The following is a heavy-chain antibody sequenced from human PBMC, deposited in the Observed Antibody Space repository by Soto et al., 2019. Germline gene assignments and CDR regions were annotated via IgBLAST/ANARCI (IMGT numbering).Heavy chain of an antibody. CDR1: GGSISSGGYY. Sequence: SETLSLTCTVSGGSISSGGYYWSWIRQHPGKGLEWIGYIYYSGSTYYNPSLKSRVTISVDTSKNQFSLKLSSVTAADTAVYYCARGPWHVWYFDYWGQGTLVTVSS. CDR2: IYYSGST. CDR3: ARGPWHVWYFDY. J-gene: IGHJ4*02. V-gene: IGHV4-31*03.